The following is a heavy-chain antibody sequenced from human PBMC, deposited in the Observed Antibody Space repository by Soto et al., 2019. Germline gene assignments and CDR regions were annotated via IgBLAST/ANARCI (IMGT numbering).Heavy chain of an antibody. CDR2: ISSSDSTI. CDR1: GFTFSDYY. D-gene: IGHD3-3*02. Sequence: GGSLRLSCAASGFTFSDYYMSWIRQAPGKGLEWVSYISSSDSTIYYADSVKGRFTISRDNAKNSLYLQMNSLRAEDTAVYYCAREAGVLAVWAWFDPWGQGTLVTVSS. CDR3: AREAGVLAVWAWFDP. J-gene: IGHJ5*02. V-gene: IGHV3-11*01.